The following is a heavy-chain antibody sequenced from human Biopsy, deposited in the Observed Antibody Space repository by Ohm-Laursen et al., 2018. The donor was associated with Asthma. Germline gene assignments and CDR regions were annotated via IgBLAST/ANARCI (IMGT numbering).Heavy chain of an antibody. V-gene: IGHV3-21*04. Sequence: SLRLSCSAPGFDFSDYTMNWVRQAPGKGLEWVSSISSLSRYKYYSDSLRGRVTISRDNAKNSLYLQMQSLRPEDTAFYYCAKSADYYDSTDYLDFWGRGTLVTVSS. CDR1: GFDFSDYT. CDR2: ISSLSRYK. J-gene: IGHJ4*01. CDR3: AKSADYYDSTDYLDF. D-gene: IGHD3-22*01.